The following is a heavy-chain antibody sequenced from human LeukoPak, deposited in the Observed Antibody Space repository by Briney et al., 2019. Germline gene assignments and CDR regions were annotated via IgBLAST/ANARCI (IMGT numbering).Heavy chain of an antibody. Sequence: SVKVSCKASGGTFSSYAISWVRQAPGQGLEWMGGIIPIFGTANYAQKFQGRVPITTDESTSTAYMELSSLRSEDTAVYYCARAFGWARYYYYMDVWGKGTTVTVSS. CDR2: IIPIFGTA. J-gene: IGHJ6*03. D-gene: IGHD3-16*01. CDR3: ARAFGWARYYYYMDV. V-gene: IGHV1-69*05. CDR1: GGTFSSYA.